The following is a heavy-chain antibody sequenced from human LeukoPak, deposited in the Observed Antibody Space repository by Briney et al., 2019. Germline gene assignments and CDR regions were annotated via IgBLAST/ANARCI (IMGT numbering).Heavy chain of an antibody. Sequence: PAGSLRLSCAASGFTFSSYGMHWVRQAPGKGLEWVAFIRYDGTNKYYAYSVKGRFTISIDNSRDKLDLQMISLRAEDTAVYYCAKSAVGATLGDYWGQGTPVTVSS. CDR1: GFTFSSYG. D-gene: IGHD1-26*01. CDR2: IRYDGTNK. V-gene: IGHV3-30*02. CDR3: AKSAVGATLGDY. J-gene: IGHJ4*02.